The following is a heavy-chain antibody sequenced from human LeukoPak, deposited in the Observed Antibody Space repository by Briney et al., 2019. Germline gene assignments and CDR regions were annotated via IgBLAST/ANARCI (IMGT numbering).Heavy chain of an antibody. CDR1: GGSFSVYY. CDR2: INHSGGT. CDR3: LQWFPESAMDA. D-gene: IGHD3-10*01. V-gene: IGHV4-34*01. J-gene: IGHJ6*02. Sequence: SETLSLTCAVYGGSFSVYYWGWIRQAPGKGLEWIGEINHSGGTNYNPSLESRVITSVDTSRKQFNLRLNSVTAADTAVYYCLQWFPESAMDAWGQGTTVTVSS.